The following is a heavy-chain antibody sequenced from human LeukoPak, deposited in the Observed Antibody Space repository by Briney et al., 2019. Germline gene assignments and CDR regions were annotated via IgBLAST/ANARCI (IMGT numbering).Heavy chain of an antibody. CDR1: GGSISRSSYY. J-gene: IGHJ5*02. CDR2: IYHSGST. CDR3: ARALLKNRNWFDP. Sequence: SETLSLTCTVSGGSISRSSYYWGWIRQPPGKGLEWIGSIYHSGSTYYNPSLKSRVTISVDTSKNQFSLKLSSVTAADTAVYYCARALLKNRNWFDPWGQGTLVTVSS. D-gene: IGHD1-14*01. V-gene: IGHV4-39*01.